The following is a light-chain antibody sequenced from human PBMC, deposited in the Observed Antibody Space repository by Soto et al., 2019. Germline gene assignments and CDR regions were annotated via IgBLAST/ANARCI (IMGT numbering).Light chain of an antibody. V-gene: IGKV3-11*01. Sequence: EIVLTQSPGALSLSPGERATLSYRASQSVASNLAWYQQKPGQAPRLLIYGASNRATGIPDRFSGSGSGTDFTLTTSSLDPEDFAVYYCQQRSNRPLTFGQGTRLEIK. J-gene: IGKJ5*01. CDR3: QQRSNRPLT. CDR1: QSVASN. CDR2: GAS.